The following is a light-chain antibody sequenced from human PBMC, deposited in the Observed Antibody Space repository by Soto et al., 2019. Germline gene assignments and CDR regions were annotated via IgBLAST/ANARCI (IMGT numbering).Light chain of an antibody. J-gene: IGKJ1*01. Sequence: EIVLTQSPGSLSLSPGQRATLSCRASQSVDTTFFAWYQNKPGQAPRLLIYGASKRATGIPDRFSGSGSGADFTLIISRREPEDFAGYYCQQYMISVTVGQGTKVEIE. CDR1: QSVDTTF. CDR3: QQYMISVT. V-gene: IGKV3-20*01. CDR2: GAS.